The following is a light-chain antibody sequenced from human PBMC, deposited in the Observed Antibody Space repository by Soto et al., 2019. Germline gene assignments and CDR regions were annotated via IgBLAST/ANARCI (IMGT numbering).Light chain of an antibody. CDR3: QQYNNWPYT. Sequence: EIVMTQSPATLSVSPGERATLSCRASQSVSSNLAWYQQKPGQAPRLLIYGASTRATGIPARCSCSGSGTEFTLTIGSLQSEDFAVYYCQQYNNWPYTFGQGSKLEIK. J-gene: IGKJ2*01. CDR2: GAS. V-gene: IGKV3-15*01. CDR1: QSVSSN.